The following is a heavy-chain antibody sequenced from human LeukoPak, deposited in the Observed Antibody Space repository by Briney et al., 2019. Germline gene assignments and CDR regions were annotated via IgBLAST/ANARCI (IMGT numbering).Heavy chain of an antibody. D-gene: IGHD3-10*01. J-gene: IGHJ4*02. V-gene: IGHV3-7*01. CDR3: ARVRKLRTRGVMDPLDY. CDR1: GFTFNYYW. CDR2: IQQDGSEK. Sequence: GGSMRHSCAASGFTFNYYWLTWVRQSPGKGLEWVANIQQDGSEKYYVDSVKGRFIISRDNAKNSLYLQMNSLRAEDTAVYYCARVRKLRTRGVMDPLDYWGQGTLVTVSS.